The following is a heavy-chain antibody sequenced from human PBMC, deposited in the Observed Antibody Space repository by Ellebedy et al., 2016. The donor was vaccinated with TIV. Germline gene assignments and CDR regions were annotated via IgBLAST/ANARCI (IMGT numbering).Heavy chain of an antibody. Sequence: ASVKVSCXASGYTFTGYYMHWVRQAPGQGLEWMGWISAYNGNTNYAQKFQGRVTITADESTSTAYMELSSLRSEDTAVYYCARGLWFDPWGQGTLVTVSS. CDR3: ARGLWFDP. CDR2: ISAYNGNT. J-gene: IGHJ5*02. V-gene: IGHV1-18*04. CDR1: GYTFTGYY.